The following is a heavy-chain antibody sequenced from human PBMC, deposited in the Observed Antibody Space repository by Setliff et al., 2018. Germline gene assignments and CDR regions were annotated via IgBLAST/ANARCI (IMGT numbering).Heavy chain of an antibody. V-gene: IGHV3-23*01. J-gene: IGHJ4*02. CDR2: ISGSGGST. CDR1: GFTFGDFA. D-gene: IGHD3-22*01. CDR3: AKTPITMIVVVTFDY. Sequence: GGSLRLSCAASGFTFGDFAMTWVRQAPGKGLEWVSAISGSGGSTYYADSVKGRFTISRDNSKNTLYLQMNSLRAEDTAVYYCAKTPITMIVVVTFDYWGQGALVTVSS.